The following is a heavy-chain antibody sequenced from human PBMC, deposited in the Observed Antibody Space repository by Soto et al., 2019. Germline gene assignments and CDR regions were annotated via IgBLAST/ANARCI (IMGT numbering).Heavy chain of an antibody. CDR2: VYHTGST. Sequence: ETLSLTCSVSDASMSSFYWHWIRQSPGKGLDWIGYVYHTGSTNYNPSLKSRVTISVDTSKNQFSLELRSVTAADTAVYFCANAFSRDYFDYWGQGILVTVSS. J-gene: IGHJ4*02. CDR3: ANAFSRDYFDY. D-gene: IGHD3-16*01. CDR1: DASMSSFY. V-gene: IGHV4-59*03.